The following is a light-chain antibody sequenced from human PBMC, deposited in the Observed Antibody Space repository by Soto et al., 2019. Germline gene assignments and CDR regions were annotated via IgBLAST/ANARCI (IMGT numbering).Light chain of an antibody. CDR2: KAS. CDR1: QGVSDW. J-gene: IGKJ2*01. Sequence: DIRMTQSPSTLSASVGDRVTITCRAGQGVSDWLAWYQQRPGKAHQLLIYKASTLDTGGPSRFSGSVSGTEFTPTISSLQSDDFATYFCQQYYKYPFTFGQGTKLELK. CDR3: QQYYKYPFT. V-gene: IGKV1-5*03.